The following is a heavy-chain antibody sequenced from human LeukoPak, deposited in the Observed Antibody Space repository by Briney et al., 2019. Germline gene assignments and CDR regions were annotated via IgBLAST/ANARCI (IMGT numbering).Heavy chain of an antibody. CDR3: ARVLEDCSSTSCLGY. D-gene: IGHD2-2*01. V-gene: IGHV3-48*01. CDR2: ISSSSSTI. J-gene: IGHJ4*02. Sequence: GGSLRLSCAASGFTFSSYSMNWVRQAPGKGLEWVSYISSSSSTIYYAGSVKGRFTISRDNAKNSLYLQMNSLRAEDTAVYYCARVLEDCSSTSCLGYWGQGTLVTVSS. CDR1: GFTFSSYS.